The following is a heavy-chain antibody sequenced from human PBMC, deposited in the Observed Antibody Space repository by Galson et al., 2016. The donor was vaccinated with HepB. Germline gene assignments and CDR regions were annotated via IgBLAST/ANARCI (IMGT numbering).Heavy chain of an antibody. CDR1: GFSFSSNA. D-gene: IGHD3-9*01. Sequence: SLSLSCAASGFSFSSNAMNWVRQAPGKGLEWVSLISGNADRTSYGESVKGRFTVSRDNSKNMLYLQMNSLRVEDTAIYYCAKDLYDLLTGDTTGALNIWGHGTRVTVS. CDR3: AKDLYDLLTGDTTGALNI. J-gene: IGHJ3*02. V-gene: IGHV3-23*02. CDR2: ISGNADRT.